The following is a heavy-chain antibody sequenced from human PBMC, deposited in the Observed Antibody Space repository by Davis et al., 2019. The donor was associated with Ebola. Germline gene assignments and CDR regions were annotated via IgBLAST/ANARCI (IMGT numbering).Heavy chain of an antibody. Sequence: MPSETLSLTCTVSGFSFSSYYWSWIRQPPGKGLEWIGEINHSGSTNYNPSLKSRVTISVDTSKNQFSLKLSSVTAADTAVYYCARKGVVVAAGGMDVWGQGTTVTVSS. CDR3: ARKGVVVAAGGMDV. J-gene: IGHJ6*02. CDR1: GFSFSSYY. CDR2: INHSGST. V-gene: IGHV4-34*01. D-gene: IGHD2-15*01.